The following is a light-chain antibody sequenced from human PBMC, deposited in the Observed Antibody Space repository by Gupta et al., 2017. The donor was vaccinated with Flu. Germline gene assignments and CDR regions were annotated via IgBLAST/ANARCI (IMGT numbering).Light chain of an antibody. V-gene: IGLV3-21*02. CDR1: NIGSET. Sequence: GQTASLACGGNNIGSETVNWYQQRPGQSPVLILYDDDFRPSGIPERFSGSNSGNTATLTIRRVEAGDEADYYCQGLYTASYYWLFGAGTMLTVV. J-gene: IGLJ3*02. CDR3: QGLYTASYYWL. CDR2: DDD.